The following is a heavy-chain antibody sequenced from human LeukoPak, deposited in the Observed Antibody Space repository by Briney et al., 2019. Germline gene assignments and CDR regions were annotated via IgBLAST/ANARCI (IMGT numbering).Heavy chain of an antibody. CDR3: AGVVRPSSYFDY. CDR1: GFTFSSYA. D-gene: IGHD6-6*01. V-gene: IGHV3-53*01. J-gene: IGHJ4*02. CDR2: IYSGGST. Sequence: GGSLRLSCAASGFTFSSYAMSWVRQAPGKGLEWVSVIYSGGSTNYADSVKGRFTISRDNSKNTMYLQMNSLRVEDTAVYYCAGVVRPSSYFDYWGQGTLVTVSS.